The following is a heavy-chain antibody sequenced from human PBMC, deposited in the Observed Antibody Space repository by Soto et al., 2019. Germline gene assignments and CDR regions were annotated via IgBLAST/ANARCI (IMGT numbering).Heavy chain of an antibody. V-gene: IGHV1-8*01. D-gene: IGHD6-13*01. CDR3: ARQAAAGFNWFDP. CDR2: MNPNSGNT. J-gene: IGHJ5*02. CDR1: GYTFTSCD. Sequence: ASVKVSWKASGYTFTSCDINWVRQATGQGLEWMGWMNPNSGNTGYAQKFQGRVTMTRNTSISTAYMELSSLRSEDTAVYYCARQAAAGFNWFDPWGQGTLVTVSS.